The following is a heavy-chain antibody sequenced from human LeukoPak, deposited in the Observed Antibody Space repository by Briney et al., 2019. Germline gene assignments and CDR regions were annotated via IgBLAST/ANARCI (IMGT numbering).Heavy chain of an antibody. CDR3: AKDDAWLRFGE. Sequence: GGSLRLSCAASGFTFSSYWMHWVRQAPGKGLVWVSSIFPSGGEIHYADSVRGRFTIFRDNSKSTLSLRMISLTAEDTAVYYCAKDDAWLRFGEWSQGTLVTVSS. CDR2: IFPSGGEI. J-gene: IGHJ4*02. CDR1: GFTFSSYW. D-gene: IGHD3-10*01. V-gene: IGHV3-23*01.